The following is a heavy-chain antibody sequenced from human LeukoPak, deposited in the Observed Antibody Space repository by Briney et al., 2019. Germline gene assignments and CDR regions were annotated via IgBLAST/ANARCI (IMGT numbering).Heavy chain of an antibody. CDR3: AREDGYCSGGNCYSYFDS. CDR1: GFTFRSHA. V-gene: IGHV3-23*01. D-gene: IGHD2-15*01. CDR2: IYEDGGTT. Sequence: PGGSLRLSCVGSGFTFRSHAMSWVRQAPEKGLEFVSGIYEDGGTTYYADSVKGRFSISRDNSKNTLYLQMYSLRAEDTAVYFCAREDGYCSGGNCYSYFDSWGQGTLVTVSS. J-gene: IGHJ4*02.